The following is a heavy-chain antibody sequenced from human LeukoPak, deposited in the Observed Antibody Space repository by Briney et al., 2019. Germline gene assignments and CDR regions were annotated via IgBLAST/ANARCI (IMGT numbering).Heavy chain of an antibody. Sequence: GESLRLSCAASGFTFSDYYMSWIRQAPGKGREWVSYISSSGSTIYYADSVKGRFTISRDNAKNSLYLQMNSLRAEDTAVYYCARTTYGDSSFDYWGQGTLVTVSS. CDR3: ARTTYGDSSFDY. V-gene: IGHV3-11*01. CDR1: GFTFSDYY. D-gene: IGHD4-17*01. J-gene: IGHJ4*02. CDR2: ISSSGSTI.